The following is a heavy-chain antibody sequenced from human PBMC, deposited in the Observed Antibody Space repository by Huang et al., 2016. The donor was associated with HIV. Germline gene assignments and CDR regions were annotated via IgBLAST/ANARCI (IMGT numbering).Heavy chain of an antibody. Sequence: EVQLWESGGTLVQPGGSLRLSCGASGFTFSNYAMSWVRQAPGKGLEWVSFICGSRGTIYYADSVKGRFTISRDNVKKTVYLQMNSLRVEDAAVYYCAKDRGDGYSGYDYDYWGQGTLVTVSS. J-gene: IGHJ4*02. V-gene: IGHV3-23*01. CDR1: GFTFSNYA. D-gene: IGHD5-12*01. CDR3: AKDRGDGYSGYDYDY. CDR2: ICGSRGTI.